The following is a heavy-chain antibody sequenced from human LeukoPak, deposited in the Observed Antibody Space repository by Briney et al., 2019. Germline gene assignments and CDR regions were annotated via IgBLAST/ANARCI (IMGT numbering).Heavy chain of an antibody. J-gene: IGHJ4*02. CDR1: GFTLSNYA. V-gene: IGHV3-23*01. CDR2: INGSGDKT. CDR3: AKPARTDYADY. D-gene: IGHD1-14*01. Sequence: GGSLRLSCAASGFTLSNYAMNWVRQAPGKGLEWVSSINGSGDKTYYADSVKGRFTISGDNSKNTLYLQMNSLRAEDTAVYYCAKPARTDYADYWGQGTLVTVSS.